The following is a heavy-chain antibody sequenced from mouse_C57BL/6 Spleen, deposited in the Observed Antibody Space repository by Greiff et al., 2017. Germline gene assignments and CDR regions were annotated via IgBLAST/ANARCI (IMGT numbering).Heavy chain of an antibody. V-gene: IGHV1-63*01. CDR2: ICPGGGYT. Sequence: VQLQQSGAELVRPGTSVKMSCKASGYTFTNYGIGWAKQRPGHGLEWIGDICPGGGYTNYNEKFKGKATMTTDNSANTDYMQLSSLTSEDAAIYYCGRYEGLYAMDYWGQGTSVTVSS. CDR1: GYTFTNYG. J-gene: IGHJ4*01. CDR3: GRYEGLYAMDY. D-gene: IGHD2-12*01.